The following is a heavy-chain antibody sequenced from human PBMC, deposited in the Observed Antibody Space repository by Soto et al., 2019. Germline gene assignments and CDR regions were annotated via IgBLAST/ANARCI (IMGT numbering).Heavy chain of an antibody. CDR2: INPNSGDT. D-gene: IGHD1-26*01. CDR1: VYTITGYY. V-gene: IGHV1-2*02. CDR3: ASEFRSISVRAGLDD. Sequence: ASVKVSCQASVYTITGYYIHCVRQAPGQGLEWMGWINPNSGDTSYAQKFQGRVTMTRDTSISTAYMELSSLRSDDTAVEDGASEFRSISVRAGLDDWGQGTLVTFSS. J-gene: IGHJ4*02.